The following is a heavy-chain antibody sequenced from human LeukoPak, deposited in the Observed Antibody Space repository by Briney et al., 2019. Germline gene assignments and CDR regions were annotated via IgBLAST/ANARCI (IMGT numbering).Heavy chain of an antibody. D-gene: IGHD4-17*01. CDR2: IYYSGST. CDR3: ARPQDYGDGAFDI. J-gene: IGHJ3*02. CDR1: GGSISSYY. V-gene: IGHV4-59*08. Sequence: SETLSLTCTVSGGSISSYYWSWIRQPPGKGLEWIGYIYYSGSTNYNPSLKSRVTISVDTSKNQFSLKLSSVPAADTAVYYCARPQDYGDGAFDIWGQGTMVTASS.